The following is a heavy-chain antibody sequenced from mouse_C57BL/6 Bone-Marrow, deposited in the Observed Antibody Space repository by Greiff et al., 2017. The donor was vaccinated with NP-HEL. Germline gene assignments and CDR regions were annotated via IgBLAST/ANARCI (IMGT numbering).Heavy chain of an antibody. V-gene: IGHV5-6*01. D-gene: IGHD2-3*01. CDR1: GFTFSSYG. Sequence: DVQLVESGGDLVKPGGSLKLSCAASGFTFSSYGMSWVRQTPDKRLEWVATISSGGSYTYYPDSVKGRSTLSRDNAKNTLYLQMSSLTSEDTAVYYCALLLQVFDYWGQGTTLTVSS. CDR3: ALLLQVFDY. CDR2: ISSGGSYT. J-gene: IGHJ2*01.